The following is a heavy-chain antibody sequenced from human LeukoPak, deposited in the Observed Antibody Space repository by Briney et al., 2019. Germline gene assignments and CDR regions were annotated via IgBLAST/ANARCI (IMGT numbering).Heavy chain of an antibody. CDR2: FDPEDGET. J-gene: IGHJ4*02. CDR3: APAMPGYYGSGSPAKPFDY. Sequence: ASVNVSCKVSGYTLTELSMHWVRQAPGKGLEWMGGFDPEDGETIYAQKFPGRVTMTEDTSTDTAYMELSSLRSEDTAVYYCAPAMPGYYGSGSPAKPFDYWGQGTLVTVSS. V-gene: IGHV1-24*01. D-gene: IGHD3-10*01. CDR1: GYTLTELS.